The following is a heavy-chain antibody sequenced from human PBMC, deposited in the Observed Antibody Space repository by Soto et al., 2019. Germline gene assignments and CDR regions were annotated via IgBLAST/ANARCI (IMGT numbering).Heavy chain of an antibody. Sequence: SVKVSCKASGGTFSSYAISWVRQAPGQGLEWMGGIIPIFGTANYAQKFQGRVTITADESTSTAYMELSSLRSEDTAVYYCARDGDAVGASDYWGQGTLVTVSS. CDR2: IIPIFGTA. V-gene: IGHV1-69*13. J-gene: IGHJ4*02. CDR3: ARDGDAVGASDY. D-gene: IGHD3-10*01. CDR1: GGTFSSYA.